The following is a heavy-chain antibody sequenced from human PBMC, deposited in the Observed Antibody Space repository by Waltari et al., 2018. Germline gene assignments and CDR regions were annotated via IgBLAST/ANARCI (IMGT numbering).Heavy chain of an antibody. V-gene: IGHV3-74*01. D-gene: IGHD3-16*02. CDR1: GFPFSSYW. J-gene: IGHJ3*02. CDR2: INSDGTTS. Sequence: EVQLVESGGGLVQPGGSLGLSCAASGFPFSSYWMHWVRQAPGKGLVWVSRINSDGTTSGYADSVRGRFTISRDNAKDTLFLQMNSLRAEDTAVYYCAELSSSAFDIWGQGTMVTVSS. CDR3: AELSSSAFDI.